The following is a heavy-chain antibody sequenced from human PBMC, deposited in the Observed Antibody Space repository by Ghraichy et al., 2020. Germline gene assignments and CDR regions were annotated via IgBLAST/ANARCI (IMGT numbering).Heavy chain of an antibody. CDR1: GFTFSSYS. Sequence: GGSLRLSCAASGFTFSSYSMNWVRQAPGKGLEWVSSISSSSSYIYYADSVKGRFTISRDNAKNSLYLQMNSLRAEDTAVYYCARDRHPTYSNLPDYWGQGILVTVSS. J-gene: IGHJ4*02. V-gene: IGHV3-21*01. CDR3: ARDRHPTYSNLPDY. D-gene: IGHD4-11*01. CDR2: ISSSSSYI.